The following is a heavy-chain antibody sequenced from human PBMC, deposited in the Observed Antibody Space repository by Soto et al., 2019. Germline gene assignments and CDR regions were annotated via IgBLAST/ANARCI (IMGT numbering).Heavy chain of an antibody. CDR1: GGSMSSGDYY. J-gene: IGHJ4*02. D-gene: IGHD3-3*01. V-gene: IGHV4-30-4*01. Sequence: SETLSLTCTVSGGSMSSGDYYWSWIRQPRGKGLEWVGYIYYSGSTYYNPSLKSRVTISVDTSKNQFSLKLSSVTAADTAVYYCAREVFCSGYYTQGPDYFEYWGQGTLVTVSS. CDR3: AREVFCSGYYTQGPDYFEY. CDR2: IYYSGST.